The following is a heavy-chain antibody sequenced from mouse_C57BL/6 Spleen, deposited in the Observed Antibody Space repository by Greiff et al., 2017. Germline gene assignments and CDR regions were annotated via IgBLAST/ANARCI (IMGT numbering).Heavy chain of an antibody. CDR3: ARYDYYYYAMDY. J-gene: IGHJ4*01. CDR2: INPSNGGT. CDR1: GFTFTSYW. Sequence: QVQLQQSGTELVKPGASVKLSCTASGFTFTSYWMHWVKQRPGQGLEWIGNINPSNGGTNYNEKFKSKATLTVDKSSNTAYMQLSSLTSEDPAVYFCARYDYYYYAMDYWGQGTSVTVSS. V-gene: IGHV1-53*01. D-gene: IGHD2-12*01.